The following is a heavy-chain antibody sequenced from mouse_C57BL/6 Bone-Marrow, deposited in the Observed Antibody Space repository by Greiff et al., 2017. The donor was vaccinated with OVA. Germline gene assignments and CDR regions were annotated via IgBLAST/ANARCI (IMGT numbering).Heavy chain of an antibody. Sequence: EVHLVESGGGLVQPGESLKLSCESNEYEFPSHDLSWVRKTPEKRLELVAAINSDGGSTDYPDTMARRFIISRDNTKQTLYLQMSSLRSEYTAVYDCSNYYGSSYVWGQGTTLTVSS. CDR1: EYEFPSHD. J-gene: IGHJ2*01. V-gene: IGHV5-2*01. CDR2: INSDGGST. D-gene: IGHD1-1*01. CDR3: SNYYGSSYV.